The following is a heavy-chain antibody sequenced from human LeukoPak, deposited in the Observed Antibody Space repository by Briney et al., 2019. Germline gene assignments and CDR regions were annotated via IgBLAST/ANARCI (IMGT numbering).Heavy chain of an antibody. CDR2: INPSGGST. CDR3: ARDPRDYYDSSGNMGGLDY. D-gene: IGHD3-22*01. J-gene: IGHJ4*02. CDR1: GYTFTSYY. V-gene: IGHV1-46*01. Sequence: ASVKVSCKASGYTFTSYYMHWVRQAPGQGLEWMGIINPSGGSTSYAQKFQGRVTMTRDTSTSTVYMELSSLRSDDTAVYYCARDPRDYYDSSGNMGGLDYWGQGTLVTVSS.